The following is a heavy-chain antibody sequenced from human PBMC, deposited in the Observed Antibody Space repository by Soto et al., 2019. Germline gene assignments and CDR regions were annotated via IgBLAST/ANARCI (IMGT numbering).Heavy chain of an antibody. CDR1: AFTFNNYA. CDR3: ANPGGASPYYFDY. J-gene: IGHJ4*01. CDR2: ISVSGGGT. Sequence: EVQLLASGGGLVQPGGPLRLPCAASAFTFNNYAMDWVRQAPGKGLEWVSAISVSGGGTYYADSVKGRFTISRDTSKNTLYLQMNSLRADETAVYYCANPGGASPYYFDYWGRGTLVTVSS. D-gene: IGHD3-10*01. V-gene: IGHV3-23*01.